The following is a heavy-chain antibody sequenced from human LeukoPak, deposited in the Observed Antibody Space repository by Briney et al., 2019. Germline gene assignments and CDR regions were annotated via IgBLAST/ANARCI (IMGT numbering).Heavy chain of an antibody. CDR1: GCTFTSYY. CDR2: INPSGGST. D-gene: IGHD6-13*01. Sequence: VASVKVSCKASGCTFTSYYTHWVRQAPGQGLEWMGIINPSGGSTSYAQKFQGRVTMTRDTSTSTVYMELSSLRSEDTAVYYCARAPRGGQQLEGYYYYIDVWGKGTTVTVSS. J-gene: IGHJ6*03. V-gene: IGHV1-46*01. CDR3: ARAPRGGQQLEGYYYYIDV.